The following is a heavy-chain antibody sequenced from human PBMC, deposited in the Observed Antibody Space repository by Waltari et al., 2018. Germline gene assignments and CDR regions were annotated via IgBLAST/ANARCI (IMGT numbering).Heavy chain of an antibody. CDR2: ISGSTDIT. Sequence: EVQLLESGGGLVQPGGSLRLSCAASGFTFSSYGMTWVHQAPGKGLEWVSGISGSTDITYYSDSVKGRFTISGDISKTTLYLQMNSLRAEDTAIYYCAKDMTIFDASDIWGQGTMVTVSS. D-gene: IGHD3-3*01. CDR3: AKDMTIFDASDI. J-gene: IGHJ3*02. CDR1: GFTFSSYG. V-gene: IGHV3-23*01.